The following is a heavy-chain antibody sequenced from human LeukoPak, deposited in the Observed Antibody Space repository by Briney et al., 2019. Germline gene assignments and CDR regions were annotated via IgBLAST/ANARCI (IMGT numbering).Heavy chain of an antibody. CDR1: GFTFDDYA. CDR3: AKVIRSSGWQNAFDI. CDR2: ISWDGGST. J-gene: IGHJ3*02. V-gene: IGHV3-43D*03. Sequence: GGSLSFSCAASGFTFDDYAMHWVRKAPGKGLEWVSLISWDGGSTYYADSVKGPFTISSANSKNSLYLRMIILRAEDTALYYCAKVIRSSGWQNAFDICGQGTMVTVSS. D-gene: IGHD6-19*01.